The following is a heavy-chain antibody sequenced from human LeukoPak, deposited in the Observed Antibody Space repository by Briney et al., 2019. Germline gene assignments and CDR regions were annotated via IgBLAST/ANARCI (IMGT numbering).Heavy chain of an antibody. D-gene: IGHD3-16*01. CDR3: ARALGAIIPDDAFDI. Sequence: ASVKVSCKASGGTFSSYAISWVRQAPGQGLEWMGGIIPIFGTANYAQKFQGRVTITTDESTSTAYMELSSLRSEDTAVYYCARALGAIIPDDAFDIWAKGQWSPSLQ. CDR1: GGTFSSYA. V-gene: IGHV1-69*05. J-gene: IGHJ3*02. CDR2: IIPIFGTA.